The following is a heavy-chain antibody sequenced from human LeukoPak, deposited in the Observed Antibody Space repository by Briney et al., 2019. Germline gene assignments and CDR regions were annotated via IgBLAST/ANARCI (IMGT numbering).Heavy chain of an antibody. CDR1: GYNFRAYY. J-gene: IGHJ5*02. CDR2: IRPMTGDT. Sequence: ASVKVSCKASGYNFRAYYIHWVRQAPGQGLEWLGYIRPMTGDTNYAQKFQDRVTFSMDTSTATAYMELRSLRSDDTAFYYCGRGVQSFDPWGQGTLVTVSS. CDR3: GRGVQSFDP. V-gene: IGHV1-2*02.